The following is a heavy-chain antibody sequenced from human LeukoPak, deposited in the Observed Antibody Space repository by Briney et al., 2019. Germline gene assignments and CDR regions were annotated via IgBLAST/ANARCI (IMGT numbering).Heavy chain of an antibody. CDR1: GFIFGSYS. V-gene: IGHV3-23*01. J-gene: IGHJ6*02. CDR2: ITGSGGNT. D-gene: IGHD6-13*01. Sequence: GVSLRLSCAASGFIFGSYSMSWVRQAPGKGLEWVSVITGSGGNTYYADSVKGRFTISKDNSKNTVYLQMSSLRVDDTAVYYCAKAASSSWPSYYYGMDVWGQGTTVTVSS. CDR3: AKAASSSWPSYYYGMDV.